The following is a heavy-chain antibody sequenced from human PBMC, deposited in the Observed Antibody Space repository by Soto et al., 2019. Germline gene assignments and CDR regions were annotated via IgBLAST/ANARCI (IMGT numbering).Heavy chain of an antibody. Sequence: PGGSLRLSCAASGFTLSSYWMSWVRQVSGKGLEYVANINQDGSEKYYVDSVKGRFTISRDNAKNSLYLQMNSLRAEDTAVYYCAREPHGGPDYWGQGTLVTVSS. CDR3: AREPHGGPDY. J-gene: IGHJ4*02. V-gene: IGHV3-7*03. CDR1: GFTLSSYW. CDR2: INQDGSEK. D-gene: IGHD2-15*01.